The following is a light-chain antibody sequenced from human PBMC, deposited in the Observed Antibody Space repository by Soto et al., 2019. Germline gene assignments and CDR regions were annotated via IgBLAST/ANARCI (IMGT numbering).Light chain of an antibody. CDR1: SDSVSASHF. V-gene: IGLV8-61*01. Sequence: QAVVTQEPSFSVSPGGTVTLTCGLSSDSVSASHFPSWYQQTPGQAPRTLIYNTNTRSSGVPDRFSGSKSGTSASLAITGLQAEDEADYYCQSYDSSLSAYVFGTGTKLTVL. CDR3: QSYDSSLSAYV. CDR2: NTN. J-gene: IGLJ1*01.